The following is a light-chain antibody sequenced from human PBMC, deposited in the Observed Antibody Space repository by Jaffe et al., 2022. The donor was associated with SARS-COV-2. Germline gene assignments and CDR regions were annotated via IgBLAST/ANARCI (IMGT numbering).Light chain of an antibody. CDR3: QQSYNSPLT. Sequence: DIQMTQSPSSLSASVGDRVTITCRASQNIRRYLNWYQQKPGKAPKLLIYAASSLLSGVPSRFGGSGSGTDFTLTISSLQPEDFATYYCQQSYNSPLTFGGGTKVEIK. CDR2: AAS. V-gene: IGKV1-39*01. J-gene: IGKJ4*01. CDR1: QNIRRY.